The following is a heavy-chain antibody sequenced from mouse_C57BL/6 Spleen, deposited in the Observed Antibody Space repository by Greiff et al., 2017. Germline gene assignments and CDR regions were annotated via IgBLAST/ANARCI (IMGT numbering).Heavy chain of an antibody. CDR1: GYTFTSYW. J-gene: IGHJ1*03. CDR2: IYPSNGGT. V-gene: IGHV1-53*01. CDR3: ARSCYDYAWYFDV. D-gene: IGHD2-4*01. Sequence: HVQLQPPGTELVKPGASVKLSCKASGYTFTSYWLHWVKQRPGQGLAWICNIYPSNGGTNYNEKFKSKATLTVDNSSSTAYMPLSSLTSEDSAVYYCARSCYDYAWYFDVWGTGTTVTVSS.